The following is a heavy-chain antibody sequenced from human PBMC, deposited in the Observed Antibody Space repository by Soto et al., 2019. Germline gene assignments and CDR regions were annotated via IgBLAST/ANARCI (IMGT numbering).Heavy chain of an antibody. CDR3: ARVGKRGYSYGDNWFDP. V-gene: IGHV1-69*02. CDR2: IIPILGIA. D-gene: IGHD5-18*01. Sequence: QVPLVQSGAEVKKPGSSVKVSCKASGGTFSSYTISWVRQAPGQGLEWMGRIIPILGIANYAQKFQGRVTITADKSXSXXYMELSSLRSEDTAVYYCARVGKRGYSYGDNWFDPWGQGTLVTVSS. CDR1: GGTFSSYT. J-gene: IGHJ5*02.